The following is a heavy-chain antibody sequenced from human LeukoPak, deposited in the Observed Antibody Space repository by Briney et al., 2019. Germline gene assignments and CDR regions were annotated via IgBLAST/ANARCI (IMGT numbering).Heavy chain of an antibody. Sequence: SQTLSLTCNASGDSISSGGSYWSWIRQHPGKGLEWIGYIYYSGRTYYNPSLKSRVTISVDTSKNQFTLKLNSVTAADTAVHYCARAGGSGYYPDYWGQGTLVTVSS. D-gene: IGHD3-22*01. CDR1: GDSISSGGSY. CDR2: IYYSGRT. CDR3: ARAGGSGYYPDY. V-gene: IGHV4-31*03. J-gene: IGHJ4*02.